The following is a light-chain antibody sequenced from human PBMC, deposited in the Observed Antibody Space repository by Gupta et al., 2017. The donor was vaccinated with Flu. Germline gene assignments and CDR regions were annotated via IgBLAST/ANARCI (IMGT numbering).Light chain of an antibody. CDR1: QSISSY. J-gene: IGKJ2*01. CDR2: SSW. Sequence: DIQLTQSPSSLSASVGDRVTITCRASQSISSYLNWYHQKPGQAPSLLIFSSWRLQTGVPSRFGGSGSGTNFSLTINSLQPADFATYYCQQSFTIPRTFGQGTRVEIK. CDR3: QQSFTIPRT. V-gene: IGKV1-39*01.